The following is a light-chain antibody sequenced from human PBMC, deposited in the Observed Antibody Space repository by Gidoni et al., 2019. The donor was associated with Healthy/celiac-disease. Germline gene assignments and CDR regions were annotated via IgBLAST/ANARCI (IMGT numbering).Light chain of an antibody. Sequence: DIQMNQSPSSLSASVGDRVTITCRASQSSSSYLNWYQQKPGKAPKLLIYAASSLQSGVPSRFSGSGSGTDFTLIISSLQPEDFATYYCQQSYSTFTFXPXTKVEIK. CDR1: QSSSSY. CDR3: QQSYSTFT. J-gene: IGKJ3*01. V-gene: IGKV1-39*01. CDR2: AAS.